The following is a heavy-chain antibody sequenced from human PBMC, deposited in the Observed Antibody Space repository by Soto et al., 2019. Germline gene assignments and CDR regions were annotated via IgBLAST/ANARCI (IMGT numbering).Heavy chain of an antibody. D-gene: IGHD1-26*01. J-gene: IGHJ4*02. CDR1: GYTFTSYY. CDR2: INPSGGST. V-gene: IGHV1-46*01. CDR3: ARVMSGSYLGHGYYFDY. Sequence: QVQLVQSGAEVKKPGASVKVSCKASGYTFTSYYMHWVRQAPGQGLEWMGIINPSGGSTSYAQKFQGRVTMTRDTSTSTVYMELSSLRSEDTAVYYCARVMSGSYLGHGYYFDYWGQGTLVTVSS.